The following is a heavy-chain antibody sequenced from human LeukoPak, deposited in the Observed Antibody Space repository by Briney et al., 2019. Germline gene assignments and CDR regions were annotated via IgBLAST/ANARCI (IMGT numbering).Heavy chain of an antibody. D-gene: IGHD2-2*02. CDR3: ARVRGCSSTSCYSLRVRFDP. V-gene: IGHV3-7*03. CDR1: GFTFSSYW. CDR2: IKQDGSDK. J-gene: IGHJ5*02. Sequence: GGSLRLSCAASGFTFSSYWMSWVRQAPGKGLEWVANIKQDGSDKYYVDSVKGRFTISRDNAKNSLYMQMNSLRAEDTAVYYCARVRGCSSTSCYSLRVRFDPWGQGTLVTVSS.